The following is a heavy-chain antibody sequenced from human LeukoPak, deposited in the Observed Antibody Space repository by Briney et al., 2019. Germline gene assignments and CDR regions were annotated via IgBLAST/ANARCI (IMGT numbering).Heavy chain of an antibody. D-gene: IGHD2-2*02. CDR3: ARDSAGYCSSTSCYTPSLAFDI. V-gene: IGHV3-7*01. CDR1: GFTFSSYW. J-gene: IGHJ3*02. Sequence: GGSLRLSCAASGFTFSSYWMSWVRQAPGKGLGWVANIKQDESEKYYVDSAKGRFTISRDNAKNSLYLQMNSLRAEDTAVYYCARDSAGYCSSTSCYTPSLAFDIWGQGTMVTVSS. CDR2: IKQDESEK.